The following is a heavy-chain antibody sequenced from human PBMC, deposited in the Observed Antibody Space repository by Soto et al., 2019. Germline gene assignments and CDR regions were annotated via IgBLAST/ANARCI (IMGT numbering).Heavy chain of an antibody. Sequence: QVQLQESGPGLVESSGTLSLTCAVYGGSITSGHWWTWVRQSPGKGLEWIGEISLNGDINYSPSLQSRVTFSMVVSRNHLSRRRTSVTAADTAVYYCATRETRTGGPVWGSGTVVTVSS. J-gene: IGHJ3*01. CDR1: GGSITSGHW. CDR2: ISLNGDI. D-gene: IGHD2-8*02. V-gene: IGHV4-4*02. CDR3: ATRETRTGGPV.